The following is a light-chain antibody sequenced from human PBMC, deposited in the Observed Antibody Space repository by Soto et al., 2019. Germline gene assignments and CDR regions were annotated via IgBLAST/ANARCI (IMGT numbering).Light chain of an antibody. CDR2: GAS. CDR3: QQYNNWPGT. Sequence: VVSQSXATLSLSLSEXXXXXPXGSQSVSSNLAWYQQKXGQAPRLLIYGASXRATGIPARFSGSGSGTEFTLTISSLQSEDFAVYYCQQYNNWPGTFGEGTKVDIK. J-gene: IGKJ1*01. CDR1: QSVSSN. V-gene: IGKV3-15*01.